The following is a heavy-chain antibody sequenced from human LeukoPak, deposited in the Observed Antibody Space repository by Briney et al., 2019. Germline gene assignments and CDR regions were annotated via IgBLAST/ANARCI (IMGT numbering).Heavy chain of an antibody. CDR1: GGTFSSYA. CDR2: IIPIFGTA. CDR3: ARVARAYCSGGSCRDAFDI. Sequence: ASVKVSCKASGGTFSSYAISWVRQAPGQGLEWMGGIIPIFGTANYAQKFQGRVTITADKSTSTAYMELSSLRSEDTAVYYCARVARAYCSGGSCRDAFDIWGQGTMVTVSS. J-gene: IGHJ3*02. V-gene: IGHV1-69*06. D-gene: IGHD2-15*01.